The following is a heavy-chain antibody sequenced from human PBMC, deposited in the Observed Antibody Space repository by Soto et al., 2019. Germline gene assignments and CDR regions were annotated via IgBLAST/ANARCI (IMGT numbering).Heavy chain of an antibody. Sequence: QVQLVQSGAEVKKPGASVKVSCKASGYTFTSFGISWVRQAPGQGLEWMGWISAYNGNTNYAQKLQGRVTMTTDTSTSTAYMELRSLRSDDTAVYYCARDLSGRYQLLFYNYYMDVWGKGTTVTVSS. D-gene: IGHD2-2*01. CDR1: GYTFTSFG. CDR2: ISAYNGNT. J-gene: IGHJ6*03. V-gene: IGHV1-18*01. CDR3: ARDLSGRYQLLFYNYYMDV.